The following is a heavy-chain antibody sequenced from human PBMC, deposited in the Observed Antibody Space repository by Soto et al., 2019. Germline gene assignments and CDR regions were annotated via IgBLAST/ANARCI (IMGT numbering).Heavy chain of an antibody. CDR2: IWHTGRP. D-gene: IGHD2-15*01. V-gene: IGHV4-4*02. J-gene: IGHJ4*02. Sequence: PSETLSLTCDVSGDSLTNNHWWSWVRQAPGKGLEWIGEIWHTGRPNYNPSLQSRVAISIDKSKNQFSLKLSSVTAADTAVYYCVRDSRTGCSSINCYMHWGQGTLVTVSS. CDR1: GDSLTNNHW. CDR3: VRDSRTGCSSINCYMH.